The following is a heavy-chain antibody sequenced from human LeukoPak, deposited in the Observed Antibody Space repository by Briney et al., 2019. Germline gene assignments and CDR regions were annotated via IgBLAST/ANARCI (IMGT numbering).Heavy chain of an antibody. Sequence: SETLSLTCTVSGGAISSSIYYWGWIRQPPGKGLERIGSIYYTGSNFNNPSLKSRVIISVDTSKNHFSLKLSSVTAADTAVYYCARLPPPYYYDSRGYDPPDDAFDIWGQGTMVTVSS. CDR1: GGAISSSIYY. D-gene: IGHD3-22*01. CDR3: ARLPPPYYYDSRGYDPPDDAFDI. CDR2: IYYTGSN. J-gene: IGHJ3*02. V-gene: IGHV4-39*02.